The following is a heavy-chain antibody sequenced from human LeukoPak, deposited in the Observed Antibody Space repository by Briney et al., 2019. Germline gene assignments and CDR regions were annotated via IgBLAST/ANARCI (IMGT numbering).Heavy chain of an antibody. CDR3: ARATPPGDYMDV. J-gene: IGHJ6*03. CDR2: ISAYNGNT. Sequence: ASVKVSFTASGYTFTIYGISWVRQAPGQGLEWMGWISAYNGNTNYAQKLQGRVTMTTDTSTSTAYMELRSLRSDDTAVYYCARATPPGDYMDVWGKGTTVTVSS. D-gene: IGHD1-26*01. V-gene: IGHV1-18*01. CDR1: GYTFTIYG.